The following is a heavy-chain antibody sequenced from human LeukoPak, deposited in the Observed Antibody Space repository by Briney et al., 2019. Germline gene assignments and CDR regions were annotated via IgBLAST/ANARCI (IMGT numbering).Heavy chain of an antibody. V-gene: IGHV3-66*01. J-gene: IGHJ4*02. CDR3: ARTLLYYFDY. Sequence: GGSLRLSCAASGFTVSSNYMSWVRQAPGKGLEWVSVIYNGGSTYYADSVKGRFTISRDNSKNTLYLQMNSLRAEDTAVYYCARTLLYYFDYWGQGTLVTVSS. CDR2: IYNGGST. CDR1: GFTVSSNY.